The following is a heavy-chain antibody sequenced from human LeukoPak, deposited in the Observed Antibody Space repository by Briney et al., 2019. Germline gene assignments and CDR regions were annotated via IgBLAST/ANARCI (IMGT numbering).Heavy chain of an antibody. CDR3: AKETRNYYGSGSYSAFDY. J-gene: IGHJ4*02. CDR2: ISGTGGST. V-gene: IGHV3-23*01. D-gene: IGHD3-10*01. CDR1: GFTFSSYA. Sequence: GGSLRLSCAAPGFTFSSYAMSWVRQAPGKGLEWVSAISGTGGSTYYADSVKGRFTISRDNSKNTLYVQMNSLRAEDTAVYYCAKETRNYYGSGSYSAFDYWGQGTLVTVSS.